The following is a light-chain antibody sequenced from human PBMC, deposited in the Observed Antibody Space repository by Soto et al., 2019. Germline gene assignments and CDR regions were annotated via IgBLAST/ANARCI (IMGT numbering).Light chain of an antibody. Sequence: ESVLTQSPGTLSLSPGVRTTLSCRASQSVSSNYLAWYQQKPGQAPRLLIYDASSRATGIPDRFSGSGSGTDFTLTISRLEPEDFAVYYCQQYGGSPPSTFGQGTKLEIK. CDR1: QSVSSNY. CDR3: QQYGGSPPST. J-gene: IGKJ2*02. CDR2: DAS. V-gene: IGKV3-20*01.